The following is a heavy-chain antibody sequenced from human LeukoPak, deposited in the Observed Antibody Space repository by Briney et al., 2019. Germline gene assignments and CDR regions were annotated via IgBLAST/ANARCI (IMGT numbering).Heavy chain of an antibody. V-gene: IGHV3-64*01. CDR2: ITRVGGST. CDR3: AKVVGYGSGWYYEY. J-gene: IGHJ4*02. D-gene: IGHD6-19*01. CDR1: GFTFSSYA. Sequence: GGSLRLSCAASGFTFSSYAMHWVRQAPGKGLEYVSAITRVGGSTFYANSVNARFTISRDNSKNTLYLQMGSLRTDDMAMYYCAKVVGYGSGWYYEYWGQGTLVTVSS.